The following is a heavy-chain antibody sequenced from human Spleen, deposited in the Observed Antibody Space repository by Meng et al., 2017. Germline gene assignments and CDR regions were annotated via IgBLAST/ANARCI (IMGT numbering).Heavy chain of an antibody. CDR2: IKSNSDGGTT. J-gene: IGHJ4*02. CDR1: GFSFTDAW. Sequence: GSLRLSCVASGFSFTDAWMSWVHQAPGKGLEWVGRIKSNSDGGTTDYAAPVKGRFTISRDDSKNTLYLQMNSLITEDTAVYFCATGAAAADHWGQGTLVTVSS. CDR3: ATGAAAADH. V-gene: IGHV3-15*01. D-gene: IGHD6-13*01.